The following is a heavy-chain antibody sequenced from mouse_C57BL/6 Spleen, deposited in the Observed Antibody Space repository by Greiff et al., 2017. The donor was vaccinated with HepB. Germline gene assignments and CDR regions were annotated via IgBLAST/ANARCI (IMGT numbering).Heavy chain of an antibody. CDR2: IDPEDGDT. CDR1: GFNIKDYY. D-gene: IGHD1-1*01. V-gene: IGHV14-1*01. Sequence: EVMLVESGAELVRPGASVKLSCTASGFNIKDYYMHWVKQRPEQGLEWIGRIDPEDGDTEYAPKFQGKATMTADTSSNTAYLQLSSLTSEDTAVYYCTPFITTVVAGDYYAMDYWGQGTSVTVSS. J-gene: IGHJ4*01. CDR3: TPFITTVVAGDYYAMDY.